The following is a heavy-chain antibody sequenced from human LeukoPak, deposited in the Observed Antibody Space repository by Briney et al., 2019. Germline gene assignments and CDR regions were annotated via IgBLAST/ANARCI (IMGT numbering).Heavy chain of an antibody. CDR2: LPPDELGI. D-gene: IGHD3-16*01. CDR1: GFTFTNYW. J-gene: IGHJ4*02. V-gene: IGHV3-74*01. CDR3: AREEGGPGFDY. Sequence: GGSLRLSCAASGFTFTNYWMHWVRQAPGMGLVWVSRLPPDELGIIYADSVKGRFTVSRDNAKNTVYLQMSSLRAEDTAVYYCAREEGGPGFDYWGQGTLLTVSS.